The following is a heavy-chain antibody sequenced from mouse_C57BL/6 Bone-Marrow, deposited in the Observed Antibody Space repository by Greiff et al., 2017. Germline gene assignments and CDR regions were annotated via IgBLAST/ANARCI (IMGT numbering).Heavy chain of an antibody. J-gene: IGHJ2*01. CDR2: IDPSDSYT. D-gene: IGHD4-1*01. Sequence: QVRLQQPGAELVMPGASVKLSCKASGYTFTSYWMHWVKQRPGQGLEWIGEIDPSDSYTNYNQKFKGKATLTVDKSSSTAYMQLSSLTSEDSAVHFYASDWDKNFDYWGQGTTLTVSS. V-gene: IGHV1-69*01. CDR1: GYTFTSYW. CDR3: ASDWDKNFDY.